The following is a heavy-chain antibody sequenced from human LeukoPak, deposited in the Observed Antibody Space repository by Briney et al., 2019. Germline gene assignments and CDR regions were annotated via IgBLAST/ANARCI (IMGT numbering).Heavy chain of an antibody. CDR3: ARRVVVVPAAIGWFDP. D-gene: IGHD2-2*01. CDR1: GGSISSRSYY. Sequence: SETLSLTCTVSGGSISSRSYYWGWIRQPPGKGLEWIGSIYYSGSTYYNPSLKSRVTISVDTSKNQFSLKLSSVTAADTAVYYCARRVVVVPAAIGWFDPWGQGTLVTVSS. V-gene: IGHV4-39*01. CDR2: IYYSGST. J-gene: IGHJ5*02.